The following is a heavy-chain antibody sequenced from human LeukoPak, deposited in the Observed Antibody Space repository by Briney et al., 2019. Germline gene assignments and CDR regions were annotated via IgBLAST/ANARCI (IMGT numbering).Heavy chain of an antibody. Sequence: PSETLSLTCTVSGGSISSYYWSWIRQPPGKGLEWIGHIYYSGSTNYNPSLKSRVTISVDTSKNQFSLKLSSVTAADTAVYYCARAHEGAFDIWGQGTMVTVSS. CDR2: IYYSGST. J-gene: IGHJ3*02. CDR3: ARAHEGAFDI. V-gene: IGHV4-59*01. CDR1: GGSISSYY.